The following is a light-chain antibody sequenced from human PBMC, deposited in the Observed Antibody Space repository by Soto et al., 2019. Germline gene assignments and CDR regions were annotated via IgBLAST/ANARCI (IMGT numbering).Light chain of an antibody. CDR1: QSVSSSY. V-gene: IGKV3-20*01. J-gene: IGKJ3*01. CDR3: QQLGT. CDR2: GAS. Sequence: EIVLTQSPGTLSLSPGERATLSCRASQSVSSSYLAWYQQKPGQAPRLLIYGASSRATGIPDRFSGSGSGTDFTLTISRLEPEDLAVYYCQQLGTFGPGTKVDIK.